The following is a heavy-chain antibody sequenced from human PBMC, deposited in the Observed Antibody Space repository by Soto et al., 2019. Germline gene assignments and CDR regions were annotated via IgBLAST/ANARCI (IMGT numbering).Heavy chain of an antibody. J-gene: IGHJ6*01. CDR2: SVPSVDTT. D-gene: IGHD5-18*01. V-gene: IGHV1-69*18. Sequence: QVQLVQSGTEVKKPGASVKVSCKASGGTFSRSGFHWVRQAPGQGLEWMGMSVPSVDTTNYAQQYQARVTIRSDRFTSTGDMELRRLRSEETAVYYWARWPQAPDTADPYAVDGWGQGTRVIVSS. CDR1: GGTFSRSG. CDR3: ARWPQAPDTADPYAVDG.